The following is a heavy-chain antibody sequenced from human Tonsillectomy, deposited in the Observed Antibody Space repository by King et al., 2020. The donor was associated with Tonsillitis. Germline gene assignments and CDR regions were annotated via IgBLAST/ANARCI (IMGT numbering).Heavy chain of an antibody. CDR2: ISGIGGSS. J-gene: IGHJ4*02. D-gene: IGHD5-18*01. Sequence: VQLVESGGGLVQPGGSLRLSCAASGFTFSSDAMSWVRQAPGKGLEWVSAISGIGGSSYYADSVKGRFTISRDNCKNTLFLQMNSLRAEDTAVYYCAKGVSAMFTFLGYWGQGNLVTVSS. CDR3: AKGVSAMFTFLGY. CDR1: GFTFSSDA. V-gene: IGHV3-23*04.